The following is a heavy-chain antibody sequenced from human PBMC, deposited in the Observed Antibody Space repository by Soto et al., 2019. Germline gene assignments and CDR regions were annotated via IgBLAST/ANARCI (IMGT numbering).Heavy chain of an antibody. V-gene: IGHV1-69*01. D-gene: IGHD5-12*01. CDR3: ARGCGYDSNEYYHAY. CDR1: GGTFSSHA. Sequence: QVQLVQSGAEVRKPGSSVKVSCKASGGTFSSHAISWVRQAPGQGLEWMGGIIPIFGTANYAQKFQGRVTIIADESTSTVYMELSRLRSEDTAMYYCARGCGYDSNEYYHAYWGQGTLVIVSS. CDR2: IIPIFGTA. J-gene: IGHJ4*02.